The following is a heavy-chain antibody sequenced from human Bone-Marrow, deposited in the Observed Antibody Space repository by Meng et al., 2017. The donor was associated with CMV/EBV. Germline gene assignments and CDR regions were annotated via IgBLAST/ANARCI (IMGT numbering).Heavy chain of an antibody. CDR1: GYTFSAYY. D-gene: IGHD3-22*01. J-gene: IGHJ4*02. Sequence: ASVKVSCQASGYTFSAYYMHWVRQAPGQRLEWMGWINPNSGGTNYAQKFQGRVTMTRDTSISTAYMELSRLRSDDTAVYYCARESSDHTDKADYGGQGTLVAVSS. CDR2: INPNSGGT. CDR3: ARESSDHTDKADY. V-gene: IGHV1-2*02.